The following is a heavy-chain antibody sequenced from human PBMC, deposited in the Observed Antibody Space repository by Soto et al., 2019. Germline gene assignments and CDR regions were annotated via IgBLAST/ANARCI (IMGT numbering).Heavy chain of an antibody. CDR2: IIPIFGTA. Sequence: ASVKVSCKASGVTFSSYAISWVRQAPGQGLEWMGGIIPIFGTANYAQKFQGRVTITADESTSTAYMELSSLRSEDTAAYYCASPLDTAMVGPYYYGMDVWGQGTTVTVSS. J-gene: IGHJ6*02. D-gene: IGHD5-18*01. CDR3: ASPLDTAMVGPYYYGMDV. CDR1: GVTFSSYA. V-gene: IGHV1-69*13.